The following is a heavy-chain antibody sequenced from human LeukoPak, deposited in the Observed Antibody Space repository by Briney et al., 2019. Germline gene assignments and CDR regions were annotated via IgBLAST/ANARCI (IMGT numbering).Heavy chain of an antibody. D-gene: IGHD6-19*01. Sequence: GGSLRLSCAASGFTFSSYDMNWVRQAPGKGLEWVSRISGGGGNTYYADSVKGRFTISRDNSKSTLYLQMNSLRAEDTAVFYCAKPMQPYTSAWSAPFDYWGQGTPVTVSS. V-gene: IGHV3-23*01. CDR2: ISGGGGNT. CDR3: AKPMQPYTSAWSAPFDY. J-gene: IGHJ4*02. CDR1: GFTFSSYD.